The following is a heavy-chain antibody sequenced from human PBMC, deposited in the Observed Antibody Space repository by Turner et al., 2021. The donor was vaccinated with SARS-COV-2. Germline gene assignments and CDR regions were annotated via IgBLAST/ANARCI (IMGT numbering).Heavy chain of an antibody. CDR2: ISYDGSSK. CDR3: AKDDGGLATTTYGMDV. Sequence: QVRLVESGGGVVQPGRSLRHSCLAAGFTFSSHGMHWVRQAPGKGLEWVAAISYDGSSKFYADFVKGRFTISRDDSSNTVYVEINSLRPEDTAVFYCAKDDGGLATTTYGMDVWGQGTTVTVSS. J-gene: IGHJ6*02. D-gene: IGHD3-16*01. V-gene: IGHV3-30*18. CDR1: GFTFSSHG.